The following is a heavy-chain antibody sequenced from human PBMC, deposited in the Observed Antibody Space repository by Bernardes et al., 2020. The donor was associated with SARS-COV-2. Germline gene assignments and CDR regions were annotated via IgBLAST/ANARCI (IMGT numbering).Heavy chain of an antibody. J-gene: IGHJ6*02. CDR1: GGSFNGYY. V-gene: IGHV4-34*01. D-gene: IGHD4-4*01. CDR2: IDHSGGT. CDR3: ARGDRGYSNGHYYYYGMDV. Sequence: SETLSLTCAVYGGSFNGYYWTWVRQSPVKGLEWIGEIDHSGGTIYNPSLKSRVSISVDTSKNQFSLRVNSVTAADTAVYYCARGDRGYSNGHYYYYGMDVWGQGTTVTV.